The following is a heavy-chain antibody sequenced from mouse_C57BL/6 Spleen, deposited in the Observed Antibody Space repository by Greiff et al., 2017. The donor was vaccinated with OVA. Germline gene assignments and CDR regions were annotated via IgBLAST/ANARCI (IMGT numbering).Heavy chain of an antibody. V-gene: IGHV5-16*01. Sequence: EVQLVESEGGLAQPGSSMKLSCTASGFTFSDYYMAWVRQVPEKGLEWVANINYDGSSTYYLDSLKSRFIISRDNAKNILYLQMSSLKSEDTATYYCAREGPYSNYYFDYWGQGTTLTVSS. D-gene: IGHD2-5*01. CDR3: AREGPYSNYYFDY. CDR2: INYDGSST. CDR1: GFTFSDYY. J-gene: IGHJ2*01.